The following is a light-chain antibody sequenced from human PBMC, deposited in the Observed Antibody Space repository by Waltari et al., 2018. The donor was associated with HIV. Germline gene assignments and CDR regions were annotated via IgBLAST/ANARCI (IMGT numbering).Light chain of an antibody. CDR3: SSYSKSNSLV. J-gene: IGLJ1*01. CDR2: EGL. Sequence: QSVLTQPASVSGSPGQSITISCTGASSDVGDYNSVSWYQQSPGQAPTLLIYEGLDRPSGVSNRFSGSKSGNTASLTISGLQPEDESNYYCSSYSKSNSLVFGTGTKVTVL. V-gene: IGLV2-14*01. CDR1: SSDVGDYNS.